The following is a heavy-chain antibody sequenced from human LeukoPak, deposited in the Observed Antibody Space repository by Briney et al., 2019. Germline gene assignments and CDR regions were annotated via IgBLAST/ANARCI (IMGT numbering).Heavy chain of an antibody. CDR3: AREMVITFGGVIVNTVRAFDY. D-gene: IGHD3-16*02. J-gene: IGHJ4*02. CDR2: IYHSGST. CDR1: GGSISSSSYY. V-gene: IGHV4-39*07. Sequence: SETLSLTCTVSGGSISSSSYYWGWIRQPPGKGLEWIGSIYHSGSTYYNPSLKSRVTISVDTSKNQFSLKLSSVTAADTAVYYCAREMVITFGGVIVNTVRAFDYWGQGTLVTVSS.